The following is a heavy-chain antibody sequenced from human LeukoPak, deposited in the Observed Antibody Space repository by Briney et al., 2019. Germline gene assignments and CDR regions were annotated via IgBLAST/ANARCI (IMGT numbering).Heavy chain of an antibody. CDR3: ARPNNYYDSSGYYDYWYFDL. D-gene: IGHD3-22*01. Sequence: SETLSLTCTVSGGSISRNYWNWIRQPPGKGLEWIGNISNSETTNYNPSLKSRVSISVDTSKNLFSLKLSSMTAADTAVYYCARPNNYYDSSGYYDYWYFDLWGRGTLVTVSS. V-gene: IGHV4-59*08. CDR2: ISNSETT. CDR1: GGSISRNY. J-gene: IGHJ2*01.